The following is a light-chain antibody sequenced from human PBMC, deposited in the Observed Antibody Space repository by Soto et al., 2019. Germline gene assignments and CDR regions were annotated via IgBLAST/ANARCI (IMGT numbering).Light chain of an antibody. V-gene: IGLV2-11*01. Sequence: QSALTQPRSVSGSPGQSVTISCTGTSSDVGGYNYFSWYQQHPGKAPKVMIYDVSERPSGGPDRFSGSKSGNTASLTISGLQSEDEYDYYCCSYAGSPRYVLGTGTKLTVL. J-gene: IGLJ1*01. CDR3: CSYAGSPRYV. CDR1: SSDVGGYNY. CDR2: DVS.